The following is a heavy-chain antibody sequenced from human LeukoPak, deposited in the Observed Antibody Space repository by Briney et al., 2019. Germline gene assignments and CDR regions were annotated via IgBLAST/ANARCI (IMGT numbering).Heavy chain of an antibody. CDR2: ISRGGAYT. D-gene: IGHD1-26*01. Sequence: GGSLRLSCAASGFTFGTYDMYWIRQAPGKGLECVSSISRGGAYTYYADSVKGRFTISRDNSKNTLYLQMNSLRAEDTAVYYCARDGSGGSYYVPYWGQGTLVTVSS. V-gene: IGHV3-23*01. J-gene: IGHJ4*02. CDR1: GFTFGTYD. CDR3: ARDGSGGSYYVPY.